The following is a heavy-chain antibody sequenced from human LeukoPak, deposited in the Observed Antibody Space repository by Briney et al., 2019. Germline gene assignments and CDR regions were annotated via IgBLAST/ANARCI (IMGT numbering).Heavy chain of an antibody. CDR2: ISYDGSSK. D-gene: IGHD3-9*01. CDR1: GFTFSSYG. Sequence: PGGSLRLSCAASGFTFSSYGMHWVRQAPGKGLEWVAVISYDGSSKFYADSVKGRFTISRDNSKNTLYLQVNSLRADDTAVYYCAKDGLEIRYFDWLSLSWYFDLWGRGTLVTVSS. CDR3: AKDGLEIRYFDWLSLSWYFDL. V-gene: IGHV3-30*18. J-gene: IGHJ2*01.